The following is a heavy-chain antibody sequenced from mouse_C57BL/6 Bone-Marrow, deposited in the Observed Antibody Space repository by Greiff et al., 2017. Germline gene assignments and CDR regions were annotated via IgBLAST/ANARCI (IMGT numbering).Heavy chain of an antibody. CDR3: ARDSRRGFAY. J-gene: IGHJ3*01. Sequence: LQESGAELARPGASVKLSCKASGYTFTSYGISWVKQRTGQGLEWIGEIYPRSGNTYYNEKFKGKATLTADKSSSTAYMELRSLTSEDSAVYFCARDSRRGFAYWGQGTLVTVSA. CDR2: IYPRSGNT. CDR1: GYTFTSYG. V-gene: IGHV1-81*01.